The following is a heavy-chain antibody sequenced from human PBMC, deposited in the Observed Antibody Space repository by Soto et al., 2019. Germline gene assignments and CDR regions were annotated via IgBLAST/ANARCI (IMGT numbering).Heavy chain of an antibody. CDR3: ARLYESGSLSDY. Sequence: QGQLVQSGAEVKKPGSLVKVSCKASGGTFSRDTISWVRQAPGQGLEWMGGIIPKFGTPNYAQSFQGRVTITADESTSPSYLELSSLRSEDTAVYYCARLYESGSLSDYWGQGTLVTVSS. J-gene: IGHJ4*02. V-gene: IGHV1-69*01. CDR1: GGTFSRDT. D-gene: IGHD3-10*01. CDR2: IIPKFGTP.